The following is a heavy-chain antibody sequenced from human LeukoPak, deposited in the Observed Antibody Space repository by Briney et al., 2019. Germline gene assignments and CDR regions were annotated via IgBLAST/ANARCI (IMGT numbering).Heavy chain of an antibody. D-gene: IGHD6-19*01. CDR3: ARAGLGIASYYFDY. V-gene: IGHV1-18*01. Sequence: GASVKVSCKASGYIFTSYGISWVRQAPGQGLEWMGWISAYNGNTNYAQNLQGRVTMTTDTSTSTAYMELRSLTSDDTAVYYCARAGLGIASYYFDYWVQGTLVTVSS. J-gene: IGHJ4*01. CDR2: ISAYNGNT. CDR1: GYIFTSYG.